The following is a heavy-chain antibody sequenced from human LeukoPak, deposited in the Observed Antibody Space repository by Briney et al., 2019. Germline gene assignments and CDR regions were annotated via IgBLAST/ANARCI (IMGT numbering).Heavy chain of an antibody. J-gene: IGHJ4*02. Sequence: SETLSLTCTVSGYSVSSGSYYWSWIRQPPGKGLEWIGYIYYSGSTNYNPSLKSRVTISVDTSKNQFSLKLSSVTAADTAVYYCARENFGIAATIDYWGQGTLVTVSS. CDR3: ARENFGIAATIDY. D-gene: IGHD6-25*01. V-gene: IGHV4-61*01. CDR1: GYSVSSGSYY. CDR2: IYYSGST.